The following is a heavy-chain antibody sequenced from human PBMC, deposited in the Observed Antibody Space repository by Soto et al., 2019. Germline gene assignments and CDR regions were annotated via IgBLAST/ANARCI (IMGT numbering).Heavy chain of an antibody. CDR2: ISSSGGRT. V-gene: IGHV3-23*01. Sequence: EVQLLESGGGLVQPGGSVRLSCGTSGISFVNYGMGWVRQAPGKGLEWVSGISSSGGRTYFADSVRGRFTISRDNSKNTMYLQMDSLRVEDTAVYYCAKVAKPRVVIEYFDYWGQGSLVTVSS. CDR3: AKVAKPRVVIEYFDY. J-gene: IGHJ4*02. D-gene: IGHD3-3*01. CDR1: GISFVNYG.